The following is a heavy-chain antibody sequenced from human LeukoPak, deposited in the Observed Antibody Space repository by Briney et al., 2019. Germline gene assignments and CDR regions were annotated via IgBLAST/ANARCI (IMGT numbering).Heavy chain of an antibody. Sequence: ASVKVSCKASGDRFIRYGISWARQAPGQGLEWMGWISTGNGNTNYGQKFQGRVTMTTDTSTGTAYMELRSLRSDDTAVYYCARGLQENLAWLTAFSAFDIWGQGTMVTVSS. CDR1: GDRFIRYG. CDR2: ISTGNGNT. V-gene: IGHV1-18*01. CDR3: ARGLQENLAWLTAFSAFDI. D-gene: IGHD5-24*01. J-gene: IGHJ3*02.